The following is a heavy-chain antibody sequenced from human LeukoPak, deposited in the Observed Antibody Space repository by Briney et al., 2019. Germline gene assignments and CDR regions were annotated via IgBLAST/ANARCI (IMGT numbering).Heavy chain of an antibody. CDR1: GASVNVYY. J-gene: IGHJ4*02. D-gene: IGHD6-13*01. CDR2: INHSGRN. V-gene: IGHV4-59*02. CDR3: ARLSSSWHYFDY. Sequence: SETLSLTCTVSGASVNVYYWSWVRQPPGKGLEWIGYINHSGRNNSNPSLKSRVTMSIDTSKHQFSLKLHSVTAADTAVYFCARLSSSWHYFDYWGQGALVTVSS.